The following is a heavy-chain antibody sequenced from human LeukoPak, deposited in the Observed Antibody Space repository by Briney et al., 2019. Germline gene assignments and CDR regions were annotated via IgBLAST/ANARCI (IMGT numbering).Heavy chain of an antibody. D-gene: IGHD6-19*01. CDR3: AKDPIAVAGTIAEYFQH. Sequence: HPGGSLRLSCAASGFTFSSYAMSWVRQAPGKGLEWVSSISDSGVSTYYADSVKGRFTISRDNSKNTLYLQMNSLRADDTAVYYCAKDPIAVAGTIAEYFQHWGQGALVTVSS. CDR1: GFTFSSYA. V-gene: IGHV3-23*01. CDR2: ISDSGVST. J-gene: IGHJ1*01.